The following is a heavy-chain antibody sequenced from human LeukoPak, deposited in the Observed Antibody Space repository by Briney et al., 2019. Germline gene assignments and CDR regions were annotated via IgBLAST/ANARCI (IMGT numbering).Heavy chain of an antibody. CDR2: IYYSGST. V-gene: IGHV4-31*03. D-gene: IGHD1-14*01. CDR3: ARDLHTTLDY. J-gene: IGHJ4*02. Sequence: SETLSLTCTVSGGSISSGGYYWSWIRQHPGKGLEWIGYIYYSGSTYYNPSLKSRVTISVDTSKNQFSLKLSSVTAADTAVYYCARDLHTTLDYWGQGTLVTVSS. CDR1: GGSISSGGYY.